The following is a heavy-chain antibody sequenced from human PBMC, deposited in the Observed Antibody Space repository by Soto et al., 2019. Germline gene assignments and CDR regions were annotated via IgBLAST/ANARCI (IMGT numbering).Heavy chain of an antibody. Sequence: GESLKISCEGSGYTFASFWITWVRQMPGKGLEWMGRIDPSDSYANYSPSFQGHVTMSVDKSISTAYLKWSSLEPSDTAMYYCARHLSMTGPCIYWGQGTLVTVSS. CDR2: IDPSDSYA. CDR1: GYTFASFW. J-gene: IGHJ4*02. V-gene: IGHV5-10-1*01. CDR3: ARHLSMTGPCIY. D-gene: IGHD6-6*01.